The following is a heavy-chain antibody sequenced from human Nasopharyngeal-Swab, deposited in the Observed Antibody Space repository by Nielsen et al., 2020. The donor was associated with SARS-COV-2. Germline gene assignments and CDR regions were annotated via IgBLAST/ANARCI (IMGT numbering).Heavy chain of an antibody. CDR3: ARHQVGYSYGSYYYYMDV. CDR2: IYPGDSDT. D-gene: IGHD5-18*01. V-gene: IGHV5-51*01. Sequence: KVSCKGSGYSFTSYWIGWMRQMPGKGLEWMGLIYPGDSDTRYSPSFQGQVTISADKSISTAYLQWSSLKASDTAMYYCARHQVGYSYGSYYYYMDVWGKGTTVTVSS. J-gene: IGHJ6*03. CDR1: GYSFTSYW.